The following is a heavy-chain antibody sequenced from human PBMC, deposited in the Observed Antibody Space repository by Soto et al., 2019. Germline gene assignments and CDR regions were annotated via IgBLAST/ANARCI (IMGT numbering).Heavy chain of an antibody. V-gene: IGHV3-74*01. J-gene: IGHJ4*02. CDR1: GFTFSSYL. Sequence: LSLSCAASGFTFSSYLMHWVRQAPGKGLVWVAEVNTDGGGASYADSVRGRFTISRDHAKHTLYLQMNSLRPDDSAMYYCASLSAPTDYWGQGT. CDR2: VNTDGGGA. CDR3: ASLSAPTDY.